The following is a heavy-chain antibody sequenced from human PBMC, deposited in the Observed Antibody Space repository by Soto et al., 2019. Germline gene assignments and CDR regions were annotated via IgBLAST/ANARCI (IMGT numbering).Heavy chain of an antibody. Sequence: PSETLSLTCTVSGGSINSGGSNWNWIRQRPGEGLEWIGYITYRGTTYSIPSLKSRVTMSVDTSKNQFSLKLSSVSAADTAVYYCARDSGESLRFFDYWGRGAPVTVSS. D-gene: IGHD3-10*01. J-gene: IGHJ4*02. CDR3: ARDSGESLRFFDY. CDR2: ITYRGTT. V-gene: IGHV4-31*03. CDR1: GGSINSGGSN.